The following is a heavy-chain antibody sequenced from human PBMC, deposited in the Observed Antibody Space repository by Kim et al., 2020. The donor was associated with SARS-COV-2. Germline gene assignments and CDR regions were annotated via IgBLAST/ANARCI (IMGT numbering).Heavy chain of an antibody. CDR1: GGSFSGYH. J-gene: IGHJ6*02. CDR3: ARGRAGVVPGAILGIGPHSDYYGMDV. D-gene: IGHD2-2*01. CDR2: INHSGST. Sequence: SETLSLTCAVYGGSFSGYHWSWIRQPPGKGLEWIGEINHSGSTNYSPSLKSRVTISIDTSRNQFTLKLTSVTAADTAPYYCARGRAGVVPGAILGIGPHSDYYGMDVWGQGTTVTVSS. V-gene: IGHV4-34*01.